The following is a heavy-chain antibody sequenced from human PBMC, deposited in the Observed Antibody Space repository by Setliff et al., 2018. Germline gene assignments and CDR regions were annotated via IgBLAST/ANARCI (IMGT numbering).Heavy chain of an antibody. D-gene: IGHD4-4*01. CDR3: ASLGMTTMMDWYFDL. CDR2: INHSGST. Sequence: PSETLSLTCAVYGGSFSGYYWSWIRQPPGKGLEWIGEINHSGSTNYNPSLKSRVTISIDTYKNQFSLKLSSVTAADTAVYYCASLGMTTMMDWYFDLWGRGTLVTVSS. V-gene: IGHV4-34*01. CDR1: GGSFSGYY. J-gene: IGHJ2*01.